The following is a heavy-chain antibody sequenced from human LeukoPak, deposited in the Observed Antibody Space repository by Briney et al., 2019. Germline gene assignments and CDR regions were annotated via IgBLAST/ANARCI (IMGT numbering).Heavy chain of an antibody. Sequence: KASETLSLTCAVYRGSFSGYYWSWIRQPPGKGLEWIGEIHHSGSTNYNPSLKSRVTISVDTSKNQFSLKLSSVTAADTAVYYCARHHAHDSSGYYKGYFDLWGRGTLVTVSS. V-gene: IGHV4-34*01. CDR3: ARHHAHDSSGYYKGYFDL. CDR1: RGSFSGYY. J-gene: IGHJ2*01. D-gene: IGHD3-22*01. CDR2: IHHSGST.